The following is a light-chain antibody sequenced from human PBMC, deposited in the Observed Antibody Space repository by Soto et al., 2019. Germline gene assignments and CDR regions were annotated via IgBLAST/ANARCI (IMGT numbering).Light chain of an antibody. CDR1: QSVSSSY. Sequence: EIVLTQSPGTLSLSPGERATLSCRDSQSVSSSYLAWYQQKPGQAPRILIYGASSRATGIPDRISGSGSGTDVTLTISRLQPEDFAVYYCQQYGSSLITFGQGTRLEIK. CDR2: GAS. V-gene: IGKV3-20*01. CDR3: QQYGSSLIT. J-gene: IGKJ5*01.